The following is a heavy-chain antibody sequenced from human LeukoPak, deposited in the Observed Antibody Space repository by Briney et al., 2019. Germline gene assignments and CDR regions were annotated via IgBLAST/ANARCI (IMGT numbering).Heavy chain of an antibody. Sequence: ASVKVSCKASGYTFTSYYMHWVRQAPGQGLEWMGIINPSGGSTSYAQKFQGRVTMTRDTSTSTIYMELSSLRSEDTAVYYCARAGVRGVIRYWGQGTLVTVSS. CDR2: INPSGGST. CDR3: ARAGVRGVIRY. D-gene: IGHD3-10*01. CDR1: GYTFTSYY. J-gene: IGHJ4*02. V-gene: IGHV1-46*01.